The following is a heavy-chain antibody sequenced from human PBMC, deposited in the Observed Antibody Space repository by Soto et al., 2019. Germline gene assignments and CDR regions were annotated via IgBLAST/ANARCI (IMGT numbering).Heavy chain of an antibody. D-gene: IGHD5-12*01. CDR3: ARDLGEGYNQDWFDP. Sequence: QVQLVQSGAEVKKPGSSVKVSCKASGGTFSSYAISWVRQAPGQGLEWMGGIIPIFGTANYAQKFQGRVTITADESTTTAYMELSSLRSEDTAGYYCARDLGEGYNQDWFDPGGKGTLVTVSS. CDR1: GGTFSSYA. CDR2: IIPIFGTA. V-gene: IGHV1-69*12. J-gene: IGHJ5*02.